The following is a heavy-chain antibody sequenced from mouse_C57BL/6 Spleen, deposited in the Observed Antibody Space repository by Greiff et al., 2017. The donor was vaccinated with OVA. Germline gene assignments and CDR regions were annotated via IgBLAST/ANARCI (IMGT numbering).Heavy chain of an antibody. Sequence: EVKVVESGGDLVKPGGSLKLSCAASGFTFSSYGLSWVRQTPDKRLEWVATISSGGSYTYYPDSVKGRFTISRDNAKNTLYLQMSSLKSEDTAMYYCARTLADYWGQGTTLTVSS. CDR3: ARTLADY. CDR2: ISSGGSYT. CDR1: GFTFSSYG. J-gene: IGHJ2*01. V-gene: IGHV5-6*01.